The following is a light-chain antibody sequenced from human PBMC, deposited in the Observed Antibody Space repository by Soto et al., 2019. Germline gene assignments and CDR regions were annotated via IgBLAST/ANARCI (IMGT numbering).Light chain of an antibody. CDR1: SSDVGGYNY. CDR3: SSYTSSSTLGVV. Sequence: QSFLTQPASVSGSPGQSITISCTGTSSDVGGYNYVSWYQQHPGKAPKLMIYDVSNRPSGVSNRFSGSKSGNTASLTISGLQAEDEADYYCSSYTSSSTLGVVFGGGTKLTVL. V-gene: IGLV2-14*01. CDR2: DVS. J-gene: IGLJ2*01.